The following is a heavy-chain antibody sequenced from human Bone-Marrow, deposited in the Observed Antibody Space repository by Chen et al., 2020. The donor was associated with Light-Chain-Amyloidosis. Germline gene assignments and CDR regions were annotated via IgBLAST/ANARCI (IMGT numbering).Heavy chain of an antibody. D-gene: IGHD6-25*01. J-gene: IGHJ3*02. CDR2: IIPMFGAA. Sequence: VQSGAEVKKPGSSVKVSCKTPRDSFRNYPIIWMREAPGQGLEWMGGIIPMFGAANHAQKFMGRVTITADESVSTVYLELSSLTSDDTALYYCAKLAQRDAFDMWGQGTRVTVSA. CDR1: RDSFRNYP. CDR3: AKLAQRDAFDM. V-gene: IGHV1-69*01.